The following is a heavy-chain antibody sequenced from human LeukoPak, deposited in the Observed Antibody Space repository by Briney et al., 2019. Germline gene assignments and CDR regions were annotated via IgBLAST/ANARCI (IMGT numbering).Heavy chain of an antibody. V-gene: IGHV3-23*01. D-gene: IGHD1-1*01. J-gene: IGHJ5*02. Sequence: GGSLRLSCAASGFTFSNYAMNWVRQAPGKGLEWVSAISNSDSSTYYADSVKGRFTISRDNSKNTLYLQMSSLRSEDTAVYYCARDVGAWNDGGWFDPWGQGTLVTVSS. CDR1: GFTFSNYA. CDR3: ARDVGAWNDGGWFDP. CDR2: ISNSDSST.